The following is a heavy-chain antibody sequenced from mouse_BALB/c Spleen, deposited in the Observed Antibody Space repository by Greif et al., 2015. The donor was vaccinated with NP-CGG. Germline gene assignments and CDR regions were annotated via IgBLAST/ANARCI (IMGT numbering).Heavy chain of an antibody. Sequence: VQLKQSGPELVKPGASVRISCKASGYSFTGYYMHWVKQSHVKSLEWIGRINPYNGATSYNQNFKDKASLTVDKSSSTAYMELHSLTSEDSAVYYCASPHPLYDGYPLYAMDYWGQGTSVTVSS. V-gene: IGHV1-31*01. CDR3: ASPHPLYDGYPLYAMDY. CDR1: GYSFTGYY. J-gene: IGHJ4*01. CDR2: INPYNGAT. D-gene: IGHD2-3*01.